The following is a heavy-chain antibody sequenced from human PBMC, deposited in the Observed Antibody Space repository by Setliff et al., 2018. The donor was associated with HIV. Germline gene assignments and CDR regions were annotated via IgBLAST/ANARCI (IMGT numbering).Heavy chain of an antibody. V-gene: IGHV1-18*01. J-gene: IGHJ6*02. CDR2: ISAYNGNT. Sequence: ASVKVSCKASGYTFTSYDISWVRQAPGQGLEWMGWISAYNGNTNYAQKLQGRVTMTTDTSTSTAYMELRSLRAEDTAVYYCAREIGDYYDSSGYYPPTDNYNGMDAWGQGTTGTVSS. CDR1: GYTFTSYD. D-gene: IGHD3-22*01. CDR3: AREIGDYYDSSGYYPPTDNYNGMDA.